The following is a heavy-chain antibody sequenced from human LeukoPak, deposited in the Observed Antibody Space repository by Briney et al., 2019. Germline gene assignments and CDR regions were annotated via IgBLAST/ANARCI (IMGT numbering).Heavy chain of an antibody. CDR2: ILYDGSNK. V-gene: IGHV3-30*09. J-gene: IGHJ4*02. CDR3: ASTSYCSSTSCHRHFDY. D-gene: IGHD2-2*01. CDR1: GFTFSAYA. Sequence: PGTSLRLSCAASGFTFSAYALHWVRQTPGRGLAWVAFILYDGSNKFYAHSVKGHFAISRDDSKNTLYLQMNSLRAEDTAVYYCASTSYCSSTSCHRHFDYWGQGTLVTVSS.